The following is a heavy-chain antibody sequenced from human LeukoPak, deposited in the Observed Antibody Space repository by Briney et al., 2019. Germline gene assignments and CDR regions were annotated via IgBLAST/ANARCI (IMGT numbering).Heavy chain of an antibody. CDR3: AKLAKYFYGSETYYFFEH. CDR2: IKQDGTEK. J-gene: IGHJ4*02. Sequence: GGSLRLSCAASDFTFSSSGMTWVRQAPGKGLEWVANIKQDGTEKYYVDSVKGRFTISRDNAKSSLYLQMNSLRVEDTAVYYCAKLAKYFYGSETYYFFEHWGQGTPVTASS. V-gene: IGHV3-7*01. CDR1: DFTFSSSG. D-gene: IGHD3-10*01.